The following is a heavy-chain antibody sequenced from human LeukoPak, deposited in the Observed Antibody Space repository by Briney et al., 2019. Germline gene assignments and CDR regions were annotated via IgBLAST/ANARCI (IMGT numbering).Heavy chain of an antibody. CDR1: GFTFSDSA. J-gene: IGHJ4*02. D-gene: IGHD1-26*01. Sequence: GGSLRLSCEASGFTFSDSAMSWVSQASGRGREWVSLISASGGNSYYADSVKGRFTVSRDSSKNTLHLQMNSLRAEDTAVYYCARDIELSCWGQGTLVTVSS. V-gene: IGHV3-23*01. CDR3: ARDIELSC. CDR2: ISASGGNS.